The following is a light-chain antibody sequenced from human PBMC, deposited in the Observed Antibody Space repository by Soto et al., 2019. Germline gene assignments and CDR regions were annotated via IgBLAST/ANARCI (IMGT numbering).Light chain of an antibody. CDR2: DST. CDR1: QSIHTS. V-gene: IGKV3-11*01. J-gene: IGKJ5*01. Sequence: EIVLTQSPATLSSSPGETATLSCRASQSIHTSLAWYQQKSGKPPRLVIYDSTLRANGVPDRFAGSRSGTEFTLTINSLEPEDFAVYYCQQRNVWPPITFGQGTRLEIK. CDR3: QQRNVWPPIT.